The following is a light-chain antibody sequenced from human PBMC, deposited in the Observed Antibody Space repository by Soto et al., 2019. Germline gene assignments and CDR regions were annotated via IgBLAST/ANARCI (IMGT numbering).Light chain of an antibody. CDR3: QHYNGDSRT. V-gene: IGKV1-5*03. CDR1: ESINSW. J-gene: IGKJ2*01. Sequence: DIQMTQSPSTLSASVGDTVTITCRASESINSWLAWHQQKPGKAPNLLIYKASSLESGVPSRFSGSGSGTEFTLTISSLQPDDFATYYCQHYNGDSRTFDQGTKLEIK. CDR2: KAS.